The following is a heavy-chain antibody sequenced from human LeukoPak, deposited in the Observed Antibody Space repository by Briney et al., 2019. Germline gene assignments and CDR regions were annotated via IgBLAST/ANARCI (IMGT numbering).Heavy chain of an antibody. Sequence: SVKVSCKASGGTFSSYAISWVRQAPGQGLVWMGGIIPIFGTANYAQKFQGRVTITADESTSTAYMELSSLRSEDTAVYYCARGVGATKPAISFDYWGQGTLVTVSS. CDR3: ARGVGATKPAISFDY. D-gene: IGHD1-26*01. CDR2: IIPIFGTA. J-gene: IGHJ4*02. CDR1: GGTFSSYA. V-gene: IGHV1-69*13.